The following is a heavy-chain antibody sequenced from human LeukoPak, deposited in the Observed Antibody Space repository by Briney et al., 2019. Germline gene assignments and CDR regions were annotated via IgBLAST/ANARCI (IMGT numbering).Heavy chain of an antibody. CDR3: ARQDTFDI. CDR1: GFTVSRNF. V-gene: IGHV3-66*02. CDR2: IYTGGNT. Sequence: PGGSLRLSCAASGFTVSRNFMNWVRQAPGKGQEWVSVIYTGGNTYYADSVKGRFTIYRDNSKNTLYLQMNSLRVEDTAVYYCARQDTFDIWDQGTMVTVSS. J-gene: IGHJ3*02.